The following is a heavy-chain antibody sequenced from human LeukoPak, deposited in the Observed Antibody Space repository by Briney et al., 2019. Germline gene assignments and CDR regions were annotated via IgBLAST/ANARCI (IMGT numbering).Heavy chain of an antibody. V-gene: IGHV3-30*18. D-gene: IGHD3-22*01. Sequence: GGSLRLSCAASGFTFSSYSMNWVRQAPGKGLEWVAVISYDGSNKYYADSVKGRFTISRDNSKNTLYLQMNSLRAEDTAVYYCAKDGESGYYLHWGQGTLVTVSS. J-gene: IGHJ4*02. CDR3: AKDGESGYYLH. CDR1: GFTFSSYS. CDR2: ISYDGSNK.